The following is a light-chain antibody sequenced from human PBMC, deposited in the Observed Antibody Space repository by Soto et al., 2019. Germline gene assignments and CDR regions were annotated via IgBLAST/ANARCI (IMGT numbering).Light chain of an antibody. J-gene: IGLJ1*01. CDR2: TNN. Sequence: QSALTQPPSVSGTPGQTVTISCSGSTSNIGSNPVNWYQQLPGTAPRLLISTNNQRPSGVPDRFSGSRSGTSASLAISGLQSEDEADYYCAAWDDRLNGASYVFGTGTKGTAL. CDR1: TSNIGSNP. V-gene: IGLV1-44*01. CDR3: AAWDDRLNGASYV.